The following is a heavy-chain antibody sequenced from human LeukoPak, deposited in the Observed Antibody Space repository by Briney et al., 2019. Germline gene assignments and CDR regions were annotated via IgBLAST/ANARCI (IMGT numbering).Heavy chain of an antibody. CDR2: ISDSSSGA. V-gene: IGHV3-48*01. J-gene: IGHJ4*02. D-gene: IGHD3-3*01. Sequence: PGGSLRLSCVASGFTFSSYSMNWVRQAPGKGLEWVSYISDSSSGAYYADSVKGRFTISRDNGKNSLYLQMNSLRAEDTAVYYCAREGADFWSGYYTRFDYWGQGTLVTVSS. CDR1: GFTFSSYS. CDR3: AREGADFWSGYYTRFDY.